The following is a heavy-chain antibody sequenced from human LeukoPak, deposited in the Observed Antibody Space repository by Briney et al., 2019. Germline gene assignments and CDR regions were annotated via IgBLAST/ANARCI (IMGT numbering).Heavy chain of an antibody. V-gene: IGHV4-30-4*01. J-gene: IGHJ3*02. CDR3: ARDYCGGDCYPGWGAFDI. D-gene: IGHD2-21*02. Sequence: SQTLSLTCTVSGGSISSGDYYWSWIRQPPGKGPEWIGYIYYSGSTYYNPSLKSRVTISVDTSKNQFSLKLSSVTAADTAVYYCARDYCGGDCYPGWGAFDIWGQGTMVTVSS. CDR2: IYYSGST. CDR1: GGSISSGDYY.